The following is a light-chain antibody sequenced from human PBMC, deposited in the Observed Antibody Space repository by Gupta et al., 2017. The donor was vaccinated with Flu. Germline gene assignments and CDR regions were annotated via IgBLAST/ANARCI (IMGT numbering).Light chain of an antibody. CDR2: EDF. CDR3: YSVGRRGDQRV. Sequence: EDFKRPSGIPQRFSGSTSGTMATLTISGAQVDDEGDYYCYSVGRRGDQRVFGGGTKLAVL. V-gene: IGLV3-10*01. J-gene: IGLJ3*02.